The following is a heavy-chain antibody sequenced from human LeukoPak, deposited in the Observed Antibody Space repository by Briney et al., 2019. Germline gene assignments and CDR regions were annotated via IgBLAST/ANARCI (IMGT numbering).Heavy chain of an antibody. J-gene: IGHJ4*02. CDR3: ARGVGYCSGGSCYPDYFDY. CDR2: INHSGST. V-gene: IGHV4-34*01. Sequence: SETLSFTCAVYGGSFSGYYWSWIRQPPGKGLEWIGEINHSGSTNYNPSLKSRVTISVDTSKNQFSLKLSSVTAADTAVYYCARGVGYCSGGSCYPDYFDYWGQGTLVTVSS. CDR1: GGSFSGYY. D-gene: IGHD2-15*01.